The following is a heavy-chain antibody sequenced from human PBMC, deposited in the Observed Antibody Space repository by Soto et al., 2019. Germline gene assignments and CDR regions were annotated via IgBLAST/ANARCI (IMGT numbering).Heavy chain of an antibody. CDR1: GYTFTSYD. V-gene: IGHV1-69*04. CDR2: MNPNSGIT. J-gene: IGHJ3*02. CDR3: ARDRSELELTMPLNAFDI. Sequence: ASVKVSCKASGYTFTSYDINWVRQATGQGLEWMGRMNPNSGITNYAQKFQGRVTITADKSTSTAYMELSSLRSEDTAVYYCARDRSELELTMPLNAFDIWGQGTMVTVSS. D-gene: IGHD1-7*01.